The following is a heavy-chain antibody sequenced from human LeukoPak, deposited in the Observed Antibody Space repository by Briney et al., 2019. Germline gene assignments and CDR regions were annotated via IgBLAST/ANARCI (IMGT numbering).Heavy chain of an antibody. D-gene: IGHD6-6*01. CDR2: INHGGST. CDR3: ARYVAAFDY. Sequence: TSETLSLTCAVSGWSFSGHYWNWIRQPPGKGLEWIGEINHGGSTNYNPSLKSRVTISVDTSQKQFSLRLSSVTAADTAVYYCARYVAAFDYWGQGALVTVSS. V-gene: IGHV4-34*01. CDR1: GWSFSGHY. J-gene: IGHJ4*02.